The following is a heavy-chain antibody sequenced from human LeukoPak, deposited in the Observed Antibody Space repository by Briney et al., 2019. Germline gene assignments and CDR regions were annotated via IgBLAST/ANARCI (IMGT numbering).Heavy chain of an antibody. D-gene: IGHD2-8*01. Sequence: SETLSLTCTISGGSISSYYWSWIRQPPGKGLEWIGEINHSGSTNYNPSLKSRVTISVDTSKNQFSLKLSSVTAADTAVYYCARHGRRTGPFDYWGQGTLVTVSS. CDR1: GGSISSYY. V-gene: IGHV4-34*01. CDR3: ARHGRRTGPFDY. CDR2: INHSGST. J-gene: IGHJ4*02.